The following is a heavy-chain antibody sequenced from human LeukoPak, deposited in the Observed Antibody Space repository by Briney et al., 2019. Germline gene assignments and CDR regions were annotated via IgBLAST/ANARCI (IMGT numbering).Heavy chain of an antibody. CDR2: ISYDGSNK. D-gene: IGHD6-19*01. V-gene: IGHV3-30*04. CDR3: ATSIAVAGTAYFDY. J-gene: IGHJ4*02. CDR1: GYTFTSYY. Sequence: SCKASGYTFTSYYMHWVRQAPGKGLEWVAVISYDGSNKYYADSVKGRFTISRDNSKNTLYLQMNSLRAEDTAVYYCATSIAVAGTAYFDYWGQGTLVTVSS.